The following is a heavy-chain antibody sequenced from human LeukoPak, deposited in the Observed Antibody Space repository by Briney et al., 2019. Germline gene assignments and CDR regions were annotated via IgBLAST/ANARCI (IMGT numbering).Heavy chain of an antibody. V-gene: IGHV1-2*02. CDR3: ARGKGCSSTSCYTGAFDY. Sequence: ASVKVSCKPSGYTFTDYYIHWVRQAPGQGLEWMGWINPNSGGTNYAQKFQGRVTMTRDTSISTAYMELSRPRSDDTAVYYCARGKGCSSTSCYTGAFDYWGQGTLVTVSS. CDR1: GYTFTDYY. D-gene: IGHD2-2*02. J-gene: IGHJ4*02. CDR2: INPNSGGT.